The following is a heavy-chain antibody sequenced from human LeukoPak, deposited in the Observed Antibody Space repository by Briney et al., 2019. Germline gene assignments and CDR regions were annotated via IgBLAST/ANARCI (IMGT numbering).Heavy chain of an antibody. CDR3: ARDLGIVVVPAAESSAFDI. V-gene: IGHV1-46*01. CDR2: INPSGGSA. Sequence: GASVKVSCKASGYSFTSYYMHWVRQAPGQGLEWMGIINPSGGSATYAQKFQGRVTITADESTSTAYMELSSLRSEDTAVYYCARDLGIVVVPAAESSAFDIWGQGTMVTVSS. D-gene: IGHD2-2*03. J-gene: IGHJ3*02. CDR1: GYSFTSYY.